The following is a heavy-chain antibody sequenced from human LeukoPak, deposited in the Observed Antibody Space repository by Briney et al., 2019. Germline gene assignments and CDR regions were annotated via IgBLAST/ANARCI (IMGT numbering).Heavy chain of an antibody. CDR2: IYSGGDT. CDR3: ARDPPAVAINTYG. D-gene: IGHD5-24*01. Sequence: GGSLRLSCAASGVTVRNNFMLWVRQAPGKGLEWVSLIYSGGDTHYADSVKGRFTISRDNSKNTLYLQMNNLRAEDTAVYYCARDPPAVAINTYGWGQGTLVTVSS. CDR1: GVTVRNNF. J-gene: IGHJ4*02. V-gene: IGHV3-66*01.